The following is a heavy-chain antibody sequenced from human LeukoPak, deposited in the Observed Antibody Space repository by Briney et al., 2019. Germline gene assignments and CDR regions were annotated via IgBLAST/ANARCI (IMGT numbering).Heavy chain of an antibody. CDR1: GGFISSYY. J-gene: IGHJ4*02. V-gene: IGHV4-4*07. Sequence: ETLSLTCTVSGGFISSYYWSWLRQPAGKGLEWIGRIYTSGSTNHNPSLKRRVTMSVDTSKNQFSLKLSSVTAADTAVYYCASGQWTLYYFDYWGQGTLVTVSS. CDR2: IYTSGST. D-gene: IGHD6-19*01. CDR3: ASGQWTLYYFDY.